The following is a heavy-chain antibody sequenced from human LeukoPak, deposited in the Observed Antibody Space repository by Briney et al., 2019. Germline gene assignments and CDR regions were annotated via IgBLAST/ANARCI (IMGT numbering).Heavy chain of an antibody. Sequence: GGSLRLSCAASGFTLSGHSMTWVRQTPGKGLEWVSVIFGNGVKTYYADSLKGRFTISRDNSKSTLYLQMNSLRADDTAVYYCARVGDWSNYFGMDAWGQGTTVSVSS. V-gene: IGHV3-23*01. CDR1: GFTLSGHS. CDR2: IFGNGVKT. CDR3: ARVGDWSNYFGMDA. D-gene: IGHD3-16*01. J-gene: IGHJ6*02.